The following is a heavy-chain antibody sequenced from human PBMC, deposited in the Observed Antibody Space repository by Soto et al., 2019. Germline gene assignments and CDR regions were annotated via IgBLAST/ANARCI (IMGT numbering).Heavy chain of an antibody. CDR3: AKWSGYPSWFGP. D-gene: IGHD3-9*01. CDR1: GGSISSDY. J-gene: IGHJ5*02. V-gene: IGHV4-59*01. Sequence: SETLSLTCTVSGGSISSDYWSWIRQSPGKGLQWIGYTYYIGNTNYNPSLESRVTISLDRSKNRFSLKMTSVTAADTAVYYCAKWSGYPSWFGPWGQGFLVTVSS. CDR2: TYYIGNT.